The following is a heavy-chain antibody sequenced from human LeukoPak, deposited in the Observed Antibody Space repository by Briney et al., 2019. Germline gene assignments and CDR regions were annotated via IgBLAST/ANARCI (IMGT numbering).Heavy chain of an antibody. D-gene: IGHD3-3*01. CDR1: GYTLTELS. V-gene: IGHV1-24*01. CDR3: ATDRDFWSGYSSFDY. CDR2: FDPEDGET. Sequence: ASVKVSCKVSGYTLTELSMHWVRQAPGKGLEWMGGFDPEDGETIYAQKFQGRVTMTEDTSTDTAYMELRSLRSEDTAVYYCATDRDFWSGYSSFDYWGQGTLVTVSS. J-gene: IGHJ4*02.